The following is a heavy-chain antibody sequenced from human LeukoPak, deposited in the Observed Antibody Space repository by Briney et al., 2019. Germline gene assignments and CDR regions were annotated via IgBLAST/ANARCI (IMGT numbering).Heavy chain of an antibody. Sequence: SETLSLTCIVSGGSISSYYWSWIRQPAGKGLEWIGRIYVSGSSVYNPSLKSRVTISVDTSKNQLSLRLKSVTAADTAVYYCARDDVDTPPFDYLGQGTLVTVSS. CDR2: IYVSGSS. J-gene: IGHJ4*02. V-gene: IGHV4-4*07. CDR3: ARDDVDTPPFDY. D-gene: IGHD5-18*01. CDR1: GGSISSYY.